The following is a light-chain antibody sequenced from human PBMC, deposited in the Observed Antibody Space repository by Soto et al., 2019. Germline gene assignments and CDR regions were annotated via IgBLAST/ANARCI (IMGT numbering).Light chain of an antibody. Sequence: EIVMTQSPLTLSVSPGERATLSCRASQSVSSFLAWYQQKPGQSPRLLIYGASTRVTGIPARFSGSGSGTELTLTISSLQAEDFAVYYCEQSNSWPLTFGQGTKLQIK. V-gene: IGKV3-15*01. J-gene: IGKJ2*01. CDR1: QSVSSF. CDR3: EQSNSWPLT. CDR2: GAS.